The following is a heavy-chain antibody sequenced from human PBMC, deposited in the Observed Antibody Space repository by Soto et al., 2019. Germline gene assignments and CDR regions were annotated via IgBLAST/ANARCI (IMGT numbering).Heavy chain of an antibody. V-gene: IGHV3-48*02. CDR3: ARDKITMVRGVRLYYGMDV. D-gene: IGHD3-10*01. J-gene: IGHJ6*02. CDR2: ISSSSTI. CDR1: GFTFSSYS. Sequence: PGGSLRLSCAASGFTFSSYSMNWVRQAPGKGLEWVSYISSSSTIYYADSVKGRFTISRDNAKNSLYLQMNTLRDEDTAVYYCARDKITMVRGVRLYYGMDVWGQGTTVTVSS.